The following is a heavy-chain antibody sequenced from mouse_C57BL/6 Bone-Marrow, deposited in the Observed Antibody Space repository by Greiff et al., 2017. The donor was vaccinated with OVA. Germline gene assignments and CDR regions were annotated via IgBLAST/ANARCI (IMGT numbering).Heavy chain of an antibody. CDR2: ISSGSSTI. J-gene: IGHJ4*01. V-gene: IGHV5-17*01. CDR3: ARTTTVVEGYAMDY. CDR1: GFTFSDYG. D-gene: IGHD1-1*01. Sequence: EVHLVESGGGLVKPGGSLKLSCAASGFTFSDYGMHWVRQAPEKGLEWVAYISSGSSTIYYADTVKGRFTISRDNAKNTLFLQMTSLRSEDTAMYYCARTTTVVEGYAMDYWGQGTSVTVSS.